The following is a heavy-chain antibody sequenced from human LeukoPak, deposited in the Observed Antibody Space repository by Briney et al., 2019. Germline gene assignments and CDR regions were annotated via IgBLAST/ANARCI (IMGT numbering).Heavy chain of an antibody. J-gene: IGHJ4*02. CDR3: AGYGVYPY. V-gene: IGHV3-48*01. Sequence: GGSLRLSCAASGFAVNTYDMHWVRQAPGEGPQWIAYFGISGTIYYADSVRGRFTISRDSAKNSLYLQMNGLRVDDTAIYYCAGYGVYPYWGQGTPVTISS. CDR1: GFAVNTYD. D-gene: IGHD5/OR15-5a*01. CDR2: FGISGTI.